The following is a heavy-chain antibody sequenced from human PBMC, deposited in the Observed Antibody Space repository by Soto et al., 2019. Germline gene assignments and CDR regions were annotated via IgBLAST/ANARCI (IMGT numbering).Heavy chain of an antibody. CDR2: IWYDGSNK. V-gene: IGHV3-33*01. CDR1: GFTFSSYG. CDR3: ARDCGILTSYLPYYGMDV. Sequence: PGGSLRLSCAASGFTFSSYGMHWVRQAPGKGLEWVAVIWYDGSNKYYADSVKGRFTISRDNSKNTLYLQMNSLRAEDTAVYYCARDCGILTSYLPYYGMDVWGQGTTVTVSS. D-gene: IGHD3-9*01. J-gene: IGHJ6*02.